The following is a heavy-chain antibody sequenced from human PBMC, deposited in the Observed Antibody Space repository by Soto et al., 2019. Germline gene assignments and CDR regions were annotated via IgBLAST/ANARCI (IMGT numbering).Heavy chain of an antibody. Sequence: SETLSLTCTVSGGSISSGDYYWSWIRHPPGKGLEWIGYIYYSGSTYYNPSLKSRVTISVDTSKNQFSLKLSSVTAADTAVYYCARVGAEYIVVVPAARSYGMDVWGQGTTVTVSS. CDR2: IYYSGST. V-gene: IGHV4-30-4*01. CDR1: GGSISSGDYY. D-gene: IGHD2-2*01. J-gene: IGHJ6*02. CDR3: ARVGAEYIVVVPAARSYGMDV.